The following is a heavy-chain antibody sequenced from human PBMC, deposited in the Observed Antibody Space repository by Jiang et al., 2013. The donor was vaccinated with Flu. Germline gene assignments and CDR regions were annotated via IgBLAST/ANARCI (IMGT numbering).Heavy chain of an antibody. CDR3: ARTYYHHAFDF. CDR1: GFTFSTYE. Sequence: SGGGLVQPGGSLRLSCAASGFTFSTYEMNWVRQAPGKGLEWVSYISSSGIAIYSADSVKGRFTISRDNAKNSLYLQMNSLRAEDTAVYYCARTYYHHAFDFWGQGTMVTVSS. V-gene: IGHV3-48*03. D-gene: IGHD3-10*01. J-gene: IGHJ3*01. CDR2: ISSSGIAI.